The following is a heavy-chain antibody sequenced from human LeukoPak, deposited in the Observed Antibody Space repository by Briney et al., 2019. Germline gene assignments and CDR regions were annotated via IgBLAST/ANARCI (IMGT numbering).Heavy chain of an antibody. J-gene: IGHJ3*02. CDR2: ISAYNGHT. V-gene: IGHV1-18*04. D-gene: IGHD3-22*01. CDR1: GYILTGHY. CDR3: ARWDYYDSRTFDI. Sequence: ASVKVSCKASGYILTGHYMHWVRQAPGQGLEWLGWISAYNGHTNYAQKLQGRVTMTTDTSTSTAYMELRSLRSDDTAVYYCARWDYYDSRTFDIWGQGTMVTVS.